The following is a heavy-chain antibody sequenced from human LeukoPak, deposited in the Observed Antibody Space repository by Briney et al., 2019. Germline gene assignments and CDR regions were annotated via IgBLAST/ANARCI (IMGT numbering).Heavy chain of an antibody. CDR3: ARGDGDYVGNDY. J-gene: IGHJ4*01. D-gene: IGHD4-17*01. V-gene: IGHV1-2*02. CDR2: INPNTGGT. Sequence: ASVKVSCKASGYTFTGYYMHWVRQAPGQGFEWMGWINPNTGGTHYAQNFQGRVTMTRDTSNSTAYMEFSRLKSDDTAVYYCARGDGDYVGNDYWGHGTLVTVSS. CDR1: GYTFTGYY.